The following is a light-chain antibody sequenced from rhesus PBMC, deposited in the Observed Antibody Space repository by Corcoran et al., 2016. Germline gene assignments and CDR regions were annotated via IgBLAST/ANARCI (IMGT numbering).Light chain of an antibody. J-gene: IGKJ4*01. CDR2: ADS. CDR3: LQHNSYPLT. V-gene: IGKV1-28*01. CDR1: QGISSY. Sequence: DIQMTQSPSSLSASVGDTVTITCRASQGISSYLNWFQQKPGKAPKLLIYADSSVESGVPSRVSGSGSGTAFTLTISSLQPEDFAAYYCLQHNSYPLTFGGGTKVEIK.